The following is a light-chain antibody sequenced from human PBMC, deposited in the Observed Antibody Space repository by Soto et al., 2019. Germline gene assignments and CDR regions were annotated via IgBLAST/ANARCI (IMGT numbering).Light chain of an antibody. CDR3: SSYTSSSTLYV. V-gene: IGLV2-14*01. CDR1: SSDVGGYNY. J-gene: IGLJ1*01. Sequence: QSALTQPASVSGSPGQSITISCTGTSSDVGGYNYVSWYQQHPGKAPKLIIYDVSTRPSGVSNRFSGSKSGNTASLTISGLQAEDEADYYCSSYTSSSTLYVFGTGTKLTVL. CDR2: DVS.